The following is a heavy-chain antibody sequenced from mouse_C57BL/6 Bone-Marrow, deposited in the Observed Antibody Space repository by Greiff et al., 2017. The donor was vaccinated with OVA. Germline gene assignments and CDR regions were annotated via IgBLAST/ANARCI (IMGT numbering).Heavy chain of an antibody. V-gene: IGHV5-17*01. J-gene: IGHJ4*01. CDR3: AKGCYSNYNYAMDY. D-gene: IGHD2-5*01. CDR1: GFTFSDYG. Sequence: EVKLVESGGGLVKPGGSLKLSCAASGFTFSDYGMHWVRQAPEKGLEWVAYISSGSSTIDYADTVKGRFTISRDNAKNTLFLQMTSLRPEDTAMDYCAKGCYSNYNYAMDYWGQGTSVTVSA. CDR2: ISSGSSTI.